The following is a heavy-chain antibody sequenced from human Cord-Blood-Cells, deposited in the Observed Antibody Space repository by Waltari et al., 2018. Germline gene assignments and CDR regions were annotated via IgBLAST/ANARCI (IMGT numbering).Heavy chain of an antibody. D-gene: IGHD1-26*01. CDR3: ARDQDSGSYPGYFQH. J-gene: IGHJ1*01. Sequence: QVQLQQSGPGLVKSFQTHSLTYVISWDSVSSICAPLHWIRQSPSRGLEWLGMTYYSTKWYNDYAVSVKSRITINPDTSKNQFPLQLNSVTPEDMAVYYCARDQDSGSYPGYFQHWGQGTLVTVSS. CDR1: WDSVSSICAP. CDR2: TYYSTKWYN. V-gene: IGHV6-1*01.